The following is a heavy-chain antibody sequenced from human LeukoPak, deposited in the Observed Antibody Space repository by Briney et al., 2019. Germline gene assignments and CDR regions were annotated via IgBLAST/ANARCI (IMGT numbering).Heavy chain of an antibody. CDR2: ISGSAGST. J-gene: IGHJ4*02. D-gene: IGHD6-13*01. CDR1: GFTFSSYA. Sequence: PGGSLRLSCAASGFTFSSYAMSWVRQAPGKGLEWVSVISGSAGSTYYADSVKGRFTISRDNSKNTLYLQMNSLRAEDTALYYCAKAGGSNSWYYFDFWGQGTLVTVSS. V-gene: IGHV3-23*01. CDR3: AKAGGSNSWYYFDF.